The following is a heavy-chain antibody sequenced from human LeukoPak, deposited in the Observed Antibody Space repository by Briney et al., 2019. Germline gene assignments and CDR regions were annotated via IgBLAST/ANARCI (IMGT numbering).Heavy chain of an antibody. D-gene: IGHD6-19*01. CDR3: ATSGYSSDSPFDL. J-gene: IGHJ5*02. V-gene: IGHV4-59*01. Sequence: SETLSLPRTVSGGSISNYYWSWIRQPPGKGLEWIGYIYYSGSTNYNPSLKSRVTISVDTSKNQFSLKLSSVTAADTAVYYCATSGYSSDSPFDLWGKGTLVTVSS. CDR2: IYYSGST. CDR1: GGSISNYY.